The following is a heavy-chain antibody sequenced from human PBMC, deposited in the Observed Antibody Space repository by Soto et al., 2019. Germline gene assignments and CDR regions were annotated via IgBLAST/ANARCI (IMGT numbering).Heavy chain of an antibody. D-gene: IGHD1-1*01. CDR2: VSNDGINK. J-gene: IGHJ6*02. Sequence: QVQLVESGGGVVQPGRSLRLSCAASGFTFSLFTTHWVRQAPGKGLEWVAVVSNDGINKYYADSVKCRFTISRDNSKNTLYLQMNSLRGEDTAVYYCARGNMDVWGQGTTVSV. CDR1: GFTFSLFT. CDR3: ARGNMDV. V-gene: IGHV3-30-3*01.